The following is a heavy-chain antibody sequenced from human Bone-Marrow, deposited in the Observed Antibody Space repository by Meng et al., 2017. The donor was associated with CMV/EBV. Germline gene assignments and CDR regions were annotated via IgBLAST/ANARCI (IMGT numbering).Heavy chain of an antibody. CDR3: TRDLRESGYSYCES. Sequence: GESLKISCAASGFTFSDHFMDWVRQAPGKGLEWVARSRSRAHGYTTEYAASVKGRFTISRDDSKNSLYLQMNGLNTEDTAVYYCTRDLRESGYSYCESWGQGTLVTVSS. V-gene: IGHV3-72*01. CDR1: GFTFSDHF. CDR2: SRSRAHGYTT. D-gene: IGHD1-1*01. J-gene: IGHJ4*02.